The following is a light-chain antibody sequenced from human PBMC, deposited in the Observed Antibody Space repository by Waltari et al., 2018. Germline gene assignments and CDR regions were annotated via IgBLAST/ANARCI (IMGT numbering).Light chain of an antibody. CDR2: LNSDGSH. J-gene: IGLJ3*02. Sequence: QLVLTQSPSASASLGASVKLTCTLSRGHSSYAIACHQQQPATGPRYLMKLNSDGSHSKGDGIPDRFSGSSAGAERYLTISSLQSEDEADYYCQTWGTGIRVFGGGTKLTVL. CDR3: QTWGTGIRV. CDR1: RGHSSYA. V-gene: IGLV4-69*01.